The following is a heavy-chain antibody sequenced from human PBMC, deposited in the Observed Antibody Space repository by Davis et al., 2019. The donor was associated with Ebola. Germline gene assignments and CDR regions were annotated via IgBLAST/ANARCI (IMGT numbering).Heavy chain of an antibody. Sequence: SVKVSCKASGGTFSSYAISWVRQAPGQGLEWMGGIIPIFGTANYAQKFQGRVTMTRNTSISTAYMELSSLRSEDTAVYYCARGAEDSSGWYVWVGEYYYYYGMDVWGQGTTVTVSS. CDR1: GGTFSSYA. V-gene: IGHV1-69*05. D-gene: IGHD6-19*01. CDR2: IIPIFGTA. J-gene: IGHJ6*02. CDR3: ARGAEDSSGWYVWVGEYYYYYGMDV.